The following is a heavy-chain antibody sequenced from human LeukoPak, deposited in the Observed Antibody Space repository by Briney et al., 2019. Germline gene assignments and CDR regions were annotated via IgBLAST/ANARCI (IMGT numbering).Heavy chain of an antibody. CDR3: ARDRDHTVES. J-gene: IGHJ4*02. CDR1: GFIFSDYY. CDR2: IKNKAESHIT. V-gene: IGHV3-72*01. D-gene: IGHD5-12*01. Sequence: PGGSLRLSCAASGFIFSDYYMDWVRQAPGKGLEWVGRIKNKAESHITEYAASVKGRFTMSRDDSKNSLYLQMNSLKSEDTAVYYCARDRDHTVESRGQGTLVTVSP.